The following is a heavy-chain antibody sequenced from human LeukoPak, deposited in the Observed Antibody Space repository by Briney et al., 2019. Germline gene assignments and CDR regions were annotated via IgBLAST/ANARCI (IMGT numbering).Heavy chain of an antibody. CDR2: ISGSGGST. J-gene: IGHJ4*02. Sequence: GALRLSCAASGLTFSSYAMSWVRQAPGKGLEWVSAISGSGGSTYYADSVKGRFTISRDNSKNTLYLQMNSLRAEDTAVYYCARGPGYSYGHWGQGTLVTVSS. V-gene: IGHV3-23*01. CDR3: ARGPGYSYGH. CDR1: GLTFSSYA. D-gene: IGHD5-18*01.